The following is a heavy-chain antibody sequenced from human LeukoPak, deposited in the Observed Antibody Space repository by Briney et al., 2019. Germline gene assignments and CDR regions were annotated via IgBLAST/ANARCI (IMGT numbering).Heavy chain of an antibody. V-gene: IGHV4-30-4*07. CDR2: IYYSGST. D-gene: IGHD1-26*01. CDR1: GDSISSGGYS. CDR3: ARDSVYSGSSLDY. J-gene: IGHJ4*02. Sequence: SETLSLTCAVSGDSISSGGYSWSWIRQPPGKGLEWIGYIYYSGSTYYNPSLKSRVTISVDTSKNQFSLKLSSVTAADTAVYYCARDSVYSGSSLDYWGQGTLVTVSS.